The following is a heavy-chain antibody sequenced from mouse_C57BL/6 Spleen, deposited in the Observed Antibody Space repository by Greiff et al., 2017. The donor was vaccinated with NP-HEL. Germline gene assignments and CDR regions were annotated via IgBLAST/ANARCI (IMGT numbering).Heavy chain of an antibody. Sequence: EVQLQQSGPELVKPGASVKISCKASGYTFTDYYMNWVKQSHGKSLEWIGDINPNNGGTSYNQKFKGKATLTVDKSSSTAYMELRSLTSEDSAVYYCARGSYLFAYWGQGTLVTVSA. CDR3: ARGSYLFAY. CDR2: INPNNGGT. J-gene: IGHJ3*01. V-gene: IGHV1-26*01. D-gene: IGHD1-1*01. CDR1: GYTFTDYY.